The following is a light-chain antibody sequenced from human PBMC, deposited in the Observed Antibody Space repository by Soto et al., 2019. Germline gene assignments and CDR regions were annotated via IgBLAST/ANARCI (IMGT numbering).Light chain of an antibody. J-gene: IGKJ1*01. CDR1: QSVSSK. CDR3: QQYNSCLWT. Sequence: EIVMTQSPATLSVSPGEGATLSCRASQSVSSKLAWYQQKPGQAPMLLIYGASTRATGIPARFSGSGSGTEFSRIISSLQSEDSEVYYCQQYNSCLWTFGQGTKVEIK. V-gene: IGKV3-15*01. CDR2: GAS.